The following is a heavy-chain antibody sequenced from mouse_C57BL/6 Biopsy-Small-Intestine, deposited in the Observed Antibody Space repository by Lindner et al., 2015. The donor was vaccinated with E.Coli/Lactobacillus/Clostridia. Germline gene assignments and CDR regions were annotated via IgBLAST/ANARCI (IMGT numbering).Heavy chain of an antibody. CDR3: AARYDGYYGGYFDV. Sequence: EVQLQESGPELVKPGASVKISCKASGDSFTDYNMNWVKQSNGKSLEWIGVINPNYGTTNYNQKFKGKATLTVDQSSSTAYMQLNSLTSEDSTVYFCAARYDGYYGGYFDVWGTGTTVTVSS. CDR2: INPNYGTT. V-gene: IGHV1-39*01. D-gene: IGHD2-3*01. CDR1: GDSFTDYN. J-gene: IGHJ1*03.